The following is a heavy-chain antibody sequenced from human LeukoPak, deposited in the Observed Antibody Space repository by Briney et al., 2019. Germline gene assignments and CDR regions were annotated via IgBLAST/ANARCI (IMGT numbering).Heavy chain of an antibody. CDR1: GFTFSSYG. CDR2: ISGSGGST. V-gene: IGHV3-23*01. J-gene: IGHJ4*02. D-gene: IGHD1-26*01. Sequence: AGGSLRLSCAASGFTFSSYGMSWVRQAPGKGLEWVSAISGSGGSTYYADSVKGRFTISRDNSKNTLYLQMNSLRAEDTAVYYCAKVVLVGAIFGPGYWGQGTLVTVSS. CDR3: AKVVLVGAIFGPGY.